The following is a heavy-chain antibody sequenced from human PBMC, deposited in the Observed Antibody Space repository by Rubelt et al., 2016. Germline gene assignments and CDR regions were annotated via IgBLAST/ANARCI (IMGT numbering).Heavy chain of an antibody. CDR2: IYYSGST. CDR3: ANVVYDSSGYLDY. J-gene: IGHJ4*02. V-gene: IGHV4-59*08. Sequence: EWIGYIYYSGSTNYNPSLKSRVTISVDTSKNQFSLKLSSVTAADTAVYYCANVVYDSSGYLDYWGQGTLVTVSS. D-gene: IGHD3-22*01.